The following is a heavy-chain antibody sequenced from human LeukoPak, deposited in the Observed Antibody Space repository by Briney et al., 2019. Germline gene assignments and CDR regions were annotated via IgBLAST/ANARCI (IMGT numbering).Heavy chain of an antibody. CDR1: GGSFSGYY. V-gene: IGHV4-34*01. CDR3: ARKIRYSSSWYMLVGAFDI. Sequence: SETLSLTCAVYGGSFSGYYWSWIRQPPGKGLEWIGEINHSGSTNYNPSLKSRVTISVDTSKNQFSLKLSSVTAADTAVYYCARKIRYSSSWYMLVGAFDIWGQGTMVTVSS. CDR2: INHSGST. J-gene: IGHJ3*02. D-gene: IGHD6-13*01.